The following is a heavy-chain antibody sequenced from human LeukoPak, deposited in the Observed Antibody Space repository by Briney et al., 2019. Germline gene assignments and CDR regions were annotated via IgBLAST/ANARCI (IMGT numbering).Heavy chain of an antibody. J-gene: IGHJ4*02. CDR3: AKTIAVAGLNY. D-gene: IGHD6-19*01. V-gene: IGHV3-23*01. Sequence: GGYLSLSCAASGFTFRSNAMSWVRQAPGKGLEWVSAISGSGGITYYADSVKGRFTISRDNSKNTLYLQMNSLRAEDTAVYYCAKTIAVAGLNYGGQGTLVTVSS. CDR1: GFTFRSNA. CDR2: ISGSGGIT.